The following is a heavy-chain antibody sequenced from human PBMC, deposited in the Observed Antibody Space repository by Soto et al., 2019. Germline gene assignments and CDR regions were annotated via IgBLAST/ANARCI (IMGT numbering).Heavy chain of an antibody. J-gene: IGHJ5*02. CDR1: GFSVSSSH. CDR2: IYSGGAT. Sequence: EVQLVDSGGGLIQPGGSLRLSCAASGFSVSSSHMIWVRQAPGKGLEWVSVIYSGGATYYAVSVKGRFTISRDRSKNTVYLPMDGLRTEDTAVYHCAKLGPYGSESYSFRYNWIDPWGQGPLVTVSS. V-gene: IGHV3-53*01. D-gene: IGHD3-10*01. CDR3: AKLGPYGSESYSFRYNWIDP.